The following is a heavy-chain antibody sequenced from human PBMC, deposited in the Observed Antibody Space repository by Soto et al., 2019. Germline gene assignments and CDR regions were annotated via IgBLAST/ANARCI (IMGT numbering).Heavy chain of an antibody. J-gene: IGHJ4*02. D-gene: IGHD3-22*01. CDR1: GFTFSNYA. V-gene: IGHV3-23*01. Sequence: EVQLLESGGGLVQPGGSLRFSCAASGFTFSNYAMSWVRQAPGKGLEWVSGIGGRATSAYYADSVKGRFAISRDNSYNTLFLQLNSLRAEDTAVYYCAKSRYSDSSGDFYDFWGQGTLVYVSS. CDR2: IGGRATSA. CDR3: AKSRYSDSSGDFYDF.